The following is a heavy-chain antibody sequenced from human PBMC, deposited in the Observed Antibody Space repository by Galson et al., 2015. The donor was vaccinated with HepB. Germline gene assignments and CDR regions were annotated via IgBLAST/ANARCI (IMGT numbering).Heavy chain of an antibody. J-gene: IGHJ4*02. CDR1: GFTFSSYA. CDR3: ARDRVGSGSYEPFDY. D-gene: IGHD3-10*01. Sequence: SLRLSCAASGFTFSSYAMHWVRQAPGKGLEWVAVISYDGSNKYYVDSVKGRFTISRDNSKNTLYLQMNSLRAEDTAVYYCARDRVGSGSYEPFDYWGQGTLVTVSS. CDR2: ISYDGSNK. V-gene: IGHV3-30*04.